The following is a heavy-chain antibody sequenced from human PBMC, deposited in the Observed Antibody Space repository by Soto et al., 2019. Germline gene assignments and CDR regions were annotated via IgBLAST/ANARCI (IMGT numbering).Heavy chain of an antibody. CDR1: GFTFSSYG. CDR3: AKGTGYTSGTNDAFDI. V-gene: IGHV3-30*18. Sequence: GGSLRLSCAASGFTFSSYGMHWVRQAPGKGLEWVAVISYDGSNKYYADSVKGRFTISRDNSKNTLYLQMNSLRAEDTAVYYCAKGTGYTSGTNDAFDIWGQGTMVTVSS. D-gene: IGHD5-18*01. J-gene: IGHJ3*02. CDR2: ISYDGSNK.